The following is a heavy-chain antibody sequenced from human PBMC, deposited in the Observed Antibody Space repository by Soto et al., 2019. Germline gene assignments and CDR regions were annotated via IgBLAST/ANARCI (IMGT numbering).Heavy chain of an antibody. CDR2: RYYSEST. J-gene: IGHJ4*02. CDR1: GGSITTGGYY. V-gene: IGHV4-31*03. CDR3: ARTKCSGGSCYSWSLDY. Sequence: SETLSLTCTVSGGSITTGGYYWSWIRQLPGKGLEWIGHRYYSESTYYNPSLKSRVSISLDTSKNQFSLKLSFVTAADTAMYYCARTKCSGGSCYSWSLDYWGQGTPVTVPQ. D-gene: IGHD2-15*01.